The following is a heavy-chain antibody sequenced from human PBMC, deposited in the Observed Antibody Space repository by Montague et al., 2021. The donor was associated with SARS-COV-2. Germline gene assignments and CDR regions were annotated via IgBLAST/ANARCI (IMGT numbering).Heavy chain of an antibody. CDR2: IDWDDDK. J-gene: IGHJ4*02. CDR1: GFSLSISGMC. D-gene: IGHD4-23*01. Sequence: PALVKPTQTLTLTCTFSGFSLSISGMCVSWIRQPPGKALEWLTLIDWDDDKYYSTSLETRLTISKDTSKNQVVLTMTNMDPVDTATYYCARSYGTTVVTRAFDYWGQGTLVTVSS. CDR3: ARSYGTTVVTRAFDY. V-gene: IGHV2-70*01.